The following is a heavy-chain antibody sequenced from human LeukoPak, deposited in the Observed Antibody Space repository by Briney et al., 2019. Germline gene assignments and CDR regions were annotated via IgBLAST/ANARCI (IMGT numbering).Heavy chain of an antibody. CDR2: INPSGGST. D-gene: IGHD1-14*01. CDR1: GHTFSSYY. J-gene: IGHJ4*02. Sequence: RASVKVSCKASGHTFSSYYMHWVRQAPGQGLEWMGIINPSGGSTTYAQKFQGRVTVTIDTSTSTGYMELSSLRSEDTAVFYCARQSVRPGASPLFDYWGQGTLVTVSS. V-gene: IGHV1-46*01. CDR3: ARQSVRPGASPLFDY.